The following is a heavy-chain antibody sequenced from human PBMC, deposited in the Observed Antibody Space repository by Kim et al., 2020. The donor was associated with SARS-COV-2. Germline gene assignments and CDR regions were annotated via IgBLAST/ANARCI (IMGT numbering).Heavy chain of an antibody. CDR1: GGSISSSSYY. Sequence: SETLSLTCTVSGGSISSSSYYWGWIRQPPGKGLEWIGSIYYSGSTYYNPSLKSRVTISVDTSKNQFSLKLSSVTAADTAVYYCARGTTVVTLYYFDYWGQGTLVTVSS. J-gene: IGHJ4*02. D-gene: IGHD4-17*01. CDR2: IYYSGST. V-gene: IGHV4-39*01. CDR3: ARGTTVVTLYYFDY.